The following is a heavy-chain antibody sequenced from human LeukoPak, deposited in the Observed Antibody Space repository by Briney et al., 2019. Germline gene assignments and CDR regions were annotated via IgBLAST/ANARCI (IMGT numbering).Heavy chain of an antibody. CDR3: ARQNDFRLDY. Sequence: GESLKISCKGSGYTFSSYWIGWVRQMPGKGLEWMGIIYPGDSDTRYSPSLQGQVTISVDTSIGTAYLQWSSLKASDTAIYYSARQNDFRLDYWGQGTLVIVSS. CDR1: GYTFSSYW. V-gene: IGHV5-51*01. D-gene: IGHD3-3*01. J-gene: IGHJ4*02. CDR2: IYPGDSDT.